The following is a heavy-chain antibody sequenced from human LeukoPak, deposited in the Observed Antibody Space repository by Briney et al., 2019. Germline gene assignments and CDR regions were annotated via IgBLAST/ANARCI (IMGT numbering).Heavy chain of an antibody. CDR1: GGSVNSGSYY. Sequence: SETLSLTCTDSGGSVNSGSYYWSWIRQHLGKGLEWIGYIYYTGITNYNPSLKSRVTISVDTSKNQFSLNLNSVTAADTAVYYCATSQCGSDCYLAGDYWGQGTLVIVSS. V-gene: IGHV4-61*01. CDR3: ATSQCGSDCYLAGDY. CDR2: IYYTGIT. D-gene: IGHD2-21*02. J-gene: IGHJ4*02.